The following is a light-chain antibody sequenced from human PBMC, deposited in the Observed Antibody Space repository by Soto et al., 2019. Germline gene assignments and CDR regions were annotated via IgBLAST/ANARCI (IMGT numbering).Light chain of an antibody. CDR2: VAS. CDR3: QQYNNWPEK. V-gene: IGKV3-15*01. Sequence: EIVMTQSPATLSVSPGERATLSCRASQSVRSNLAWYQHKPGQAPRLLIYVASSRPAGVPARFSGSGSGSEFTLTISSLQSEDLAVYYCQQYNNWPEKFGQGTKVDIK. J-gene: IGKJ1*01. CDR1: QSVRSN.